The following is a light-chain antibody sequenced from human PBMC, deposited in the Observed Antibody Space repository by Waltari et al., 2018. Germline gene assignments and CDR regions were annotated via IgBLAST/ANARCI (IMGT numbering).Light chain of an antibody. V-gene: IGKV3-20*01. J-gene: IGKJ1*01. CDR2: GAS. CDR1: QSISRY. Sequence: IMLTQSPGTLSLSPGERATLSCRASQSISRYLAWYQQKPGQAHRLLIYGASTRATGIPDRFRGGGSGTDFVFTFTGLGPEDSEGYFCHHHFGLPATFGQGTKVE. CDR3: HHHFGLPAT.